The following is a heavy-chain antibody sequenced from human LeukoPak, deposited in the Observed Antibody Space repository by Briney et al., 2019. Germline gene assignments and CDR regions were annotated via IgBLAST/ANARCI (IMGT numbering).Heavy chain of an antibody. CDR2: IKEDGSEK. V-gene: IGHV3-7*04. Sequence: PGGSLRLSCAASGFTFRNAWMSWVRQAPGKGLEWVANIKEDGSEKYYVDSVRGRFTISRDNAKNSLYLQMNSLRAEDTAVYYCARGSFYYDSSGHYPPDYWGQGTLVTVSS. D-gene: IGHD3-22*01. J-gene: IGHJ4*02. CDR3: ARGSFYYDSSGHYPPDY. CDR1: GFTFRNAW.